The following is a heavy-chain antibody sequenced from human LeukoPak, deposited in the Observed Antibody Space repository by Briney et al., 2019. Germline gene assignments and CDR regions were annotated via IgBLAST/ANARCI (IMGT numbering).Heavy chain of an antibody. CDR3: AKDYDSSGWAAFDI. D-gene: IGHD3-22*01. J-gene: IGHJ3*02. Sequence: SLRLSCTASGFTFSSYGMHWVRQAPGKGLEWVAVISYDGSNKYYADSVKGRFTISRDNSKNTLYLQMNSLRAEDTAVYYCAKDYDSSGWAAFDIWGQGTMVTVSS. CDR1: GFTFSSYG. CDR2: ISYDGSNK. V-gene: IGHV3-30*18.